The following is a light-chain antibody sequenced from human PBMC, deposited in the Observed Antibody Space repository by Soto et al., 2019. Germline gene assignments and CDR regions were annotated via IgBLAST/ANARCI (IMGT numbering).Light chain of an antibody. Sequence: DIVMTQSPDSLAVSLGERATITCRASQRISTWLAWYQQKPGKAPKLLISDASSLETGVPSRFSGSGSGTEFTLTINSLQPDDFATYYCQQYKSYWTFGQGTKVDIK. CDR3: QQYKSYWT. CDR1: QRISTW. J-gene: IGKJ1*01. CDR2: DAS. V-gene: IGKV1-5*01.